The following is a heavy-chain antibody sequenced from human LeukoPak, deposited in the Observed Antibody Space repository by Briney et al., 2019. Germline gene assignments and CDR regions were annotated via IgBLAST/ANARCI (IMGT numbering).Heavy chain of an antibody. Sequence: SSETLSLTCTVSGGSISSYYWSWIRQPPGKGLEWIGYIYYSGTTNYNPSLKSRVTISVDTSKNQFSLKLSSVTAADTAVYYCASSIAEENDYWGQGTLVTVSS. CDR3: ASSIAEENDY. J-gene: IGHJ4*02. CDR1: GGSISSYY. D-gene: IGHD6-13*01. V-gene: IGHV4-59*12. CDR2: IYYSGTT.